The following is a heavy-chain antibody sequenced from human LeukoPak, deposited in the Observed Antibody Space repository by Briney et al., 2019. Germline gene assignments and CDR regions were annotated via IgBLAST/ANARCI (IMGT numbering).Heavy chain of an antibody. V-gene: IGHV3-48*02. CDR2: ISSSSSAI. J-gene: IGHJ4*02. CDR3: ARGLTTVTRSPFDY. Sequence: GGSLRLSCAASGFTFSSYSMNWVRQAPGKGLGWVSYISSSSSAIYYADSVKGRFTISRDNAKNSLYLQMNSLRDEDTAFYYCARGLTTVTRSPFDYWGQGTLVTVSS. D-gene: IGHD4-17*01. CDR1: GFTFSSYS.